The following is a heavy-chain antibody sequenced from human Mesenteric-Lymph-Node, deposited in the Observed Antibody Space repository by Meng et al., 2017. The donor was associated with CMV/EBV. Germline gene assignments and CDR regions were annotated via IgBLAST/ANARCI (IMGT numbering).Heavy chain of an antibody. CDR1: GFTFSSYA. D-gene: IGHD4-23*01. CDR2: IYSGDSP. V-gene: IGHV3-NL1*01. J-gene: IGHJ3*02. Sequence: GESLKISCAASGFTFSSYAMHWVRQAPGKGLEWVSFIYSGDSPYYADSVKGRFTVSRDNSKNTLYLHMNSLRAEDTAVYYCATSVVSDTFDIWGQGTMVTVSS. CDR3: ATSVVSDTFDI.